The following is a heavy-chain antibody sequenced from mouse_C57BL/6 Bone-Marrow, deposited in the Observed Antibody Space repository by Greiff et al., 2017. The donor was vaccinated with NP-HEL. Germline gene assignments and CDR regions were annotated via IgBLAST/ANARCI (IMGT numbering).Heavy chain of an antibody. CDR1: GYTFTSYW. J-gene: IGHJ4*01. Sequence: QVQLQQPGAELVKPGASVKLSCKASGYTFTSYWMHWVKQRPGRGLEWIGRIDPNSGGTKYNEKFKSKATLTVDKPSSTAYMQLSSLTSEDSAVYYCARTLLLRPLYYYAMDYWGQGTSVTVSS. D-gene: IGHD1-1*01. CDR3: ARTLLLRPLYYYAMDY. V-gene: IGHV1-72*01. CDR2: IDPNSGGT.